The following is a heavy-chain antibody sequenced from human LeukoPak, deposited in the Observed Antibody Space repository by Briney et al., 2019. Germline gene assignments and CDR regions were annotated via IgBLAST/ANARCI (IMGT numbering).Heavy chain of an antibody. D-gene: IGHD3-22*01. CDR3: AREEYYYDSSGYYPLDY. CDR2: IIPILGIA. J-gene: IGHJ4*02. Sequence: ASVKVSCKASGGTFSSYVISWVRQAPGQGLEWMGRIIPILGIANYAQKFQGRVTITADKSTSTAYMELSSLRSEDTAVYYCAREEYYYDSSGYYPLDYWGQGTLVTVSS. CDR1: GGTFSSYV. V-gene: IGHV1-69*04.